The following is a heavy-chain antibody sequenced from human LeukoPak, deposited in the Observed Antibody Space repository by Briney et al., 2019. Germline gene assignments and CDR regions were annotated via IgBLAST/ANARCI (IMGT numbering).Heavy chain of an antibody. CDR1: GYTFTGYY. V-gene: IGHV1-2*02. Sequence: ASVKVSCKASGYTFTGYYMHWVRQAPGQGLEWMEWINPNSGGTNYAQKFQGRVTMTRDTSISTAYMELSRLRSDDTAVYYCARENVAVAGTASGDLDYWGQGTLVTVSS. D-gene: IGHD6-19*01. CDR3: ARENVAVAGTASGDLDY. J-gene: IGHJ4*02. CDR2: INPNSGGT.